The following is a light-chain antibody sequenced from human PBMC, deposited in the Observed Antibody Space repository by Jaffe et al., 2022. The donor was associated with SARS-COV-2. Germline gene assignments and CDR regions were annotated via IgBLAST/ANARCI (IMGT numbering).Light chain of an antibody. CDR3: NSHAGSNNYV. CDR2: EVT. V-gene: IGLV2-8*01. CDR1: SSDVGGSNY. J-gene: IGLJ1*01. Sequence: QSALTQPPSASGSPGQSVTISCTGTSSDVGGSNYVSWYQQHPGKAPKLMIYEVTKRPSGVPDRFSGSKSGNTASLTVSGLQAEDEADYYCNSHAGSNNYVFGTGTKVTVL.